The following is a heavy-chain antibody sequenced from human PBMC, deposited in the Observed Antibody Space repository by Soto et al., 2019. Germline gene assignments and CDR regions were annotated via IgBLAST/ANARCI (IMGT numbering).Heavy chain of an antibody. CDR2: IIPIFTRT. CDR1: GGTFSTSS. J-gene: IGHJ4*02. V-gene: IGHV1-69*01. CDR3: ARDVVRSTAGDS. D-gene: IGHD2-15*01. Sequence: QLQLVQSGTEVKAPGSSVKVSCKASGGTFSTSSFVWLRQGPGQGLEWMGGIIPIFTRTNFAQQFQGRVTFSADESTRTTYMELRSLTSEDTAIYYCARDVVRSTAGDSWGQGTLVTVSS.